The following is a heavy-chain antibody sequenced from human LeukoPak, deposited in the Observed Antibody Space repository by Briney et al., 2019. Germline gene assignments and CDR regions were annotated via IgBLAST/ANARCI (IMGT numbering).Heavy chain of an antibody. CDR1: GFTFSDYY. V-gene: IGHV3-11*06. D-gene: IGHD3-10*01. J-gene: IGHJ4*02. CDR2: ITSSGSYT. CDR3: TRVGAFSGSYTDY. Sequence: GGSLRLSCAASGFTFSDYYTTWIRQAPGKGLEYISYITSSGSYTNYAASVKGRFTISRDNFKNSLYLQMTSLRAEDTAVYYCTRVGAFSGSYTDYWGQGTLVTVSS.